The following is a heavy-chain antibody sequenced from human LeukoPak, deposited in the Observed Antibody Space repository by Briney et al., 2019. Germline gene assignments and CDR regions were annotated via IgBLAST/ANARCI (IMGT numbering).Heavy chain of an antibody. V-gene: IGHV4-39*01. D-gene: IGHD2-15*01. J-gene: IGHJ4*02. CDR3: ARVSGKLGILLKPTGYSFDY. Sequence: SRVTISVDTSKNQFSLKLSSVTAADTAVYYCARVSGKLGILLKPTGYSFDYWGQGTLVTVSS.